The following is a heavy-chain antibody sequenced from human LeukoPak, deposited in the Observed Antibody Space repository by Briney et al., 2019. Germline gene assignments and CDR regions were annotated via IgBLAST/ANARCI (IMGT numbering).Heavy chain of an antibody. J-gene: IGHJ4*02. CDR2: IFPSGGEL. CDR3: ATYRQVLLPFES. V-gene: IGHV3-23*01. CDR1: GFTFSAFA. D-gene: IGHD2-8*02. Sequence: GGSLRLSCAASGFTFSAFAMIWVRQPPGKGLEWVSSIFPSGGELHYADSVRGRFTISRDNSKSTLSLQMNSLRAEDTAIYYCATYRQVLLPFESWGQGTLVTVSS.